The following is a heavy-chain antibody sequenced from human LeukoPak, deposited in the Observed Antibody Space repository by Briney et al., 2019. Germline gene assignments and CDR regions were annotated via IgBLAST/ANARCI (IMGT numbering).Heavy chain of an antibody. CDR2: INGDGGTT. V-gene: IGHV3-74*01. D-gene: IGHD1-20*01. CDR3: ARDMTGPLDY. J-gene: IGHJ4*02. CDR1: GFTFSSYW. Sequence: PGGSLRLSCEASGFTFSSYWIGWVRQAPGKWLVWISRINGDGGTTDYANSVRGRFTISRDNAKNTLYLQMNNLRAEDTAVYYCARDMTGPLDYWGQGTLVTASS.